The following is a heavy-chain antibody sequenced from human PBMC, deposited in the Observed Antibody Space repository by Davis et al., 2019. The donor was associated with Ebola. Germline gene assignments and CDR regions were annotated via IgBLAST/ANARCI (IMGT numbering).Heavy chain of an antibody. CDR2: IYYSGST. J-gene: IGHJ4*02. Sequence: PGGSLRLSCTVSGGSISSSSYYWGWIRQPPGKGLEWIGSIYYSGSTYYNPSLKSRVTISVDTSKNQFSLKLSSVTAADTAVYYCARIGRAAGLGFDYWGQGTLVTVSS. CDR1: GGSISSSSYY. D-gene: IGHD6-13*01. V-gene: IGHV4-39*01. CDR3: ARIGRAAGLGFDY.